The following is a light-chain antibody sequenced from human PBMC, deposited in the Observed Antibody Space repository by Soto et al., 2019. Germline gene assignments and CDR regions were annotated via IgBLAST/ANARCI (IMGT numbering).Light chain of an antibody. Sequence: EIVLTQSPATLSLSPGERATLSCRASQSVSSYLAWYQQKPGQAPRLLIYDASNRAIGIPAKFSGSGSGTDFTLTISSLEPEDFVVYYCQQRSNWLTFGGGTKVEIK. CDR2: DAS. CDR3: QQRSNWLT. CDR1: QSVSSY. J-gene: IGKJ4*01. V-gene: IGKV3-11*01.